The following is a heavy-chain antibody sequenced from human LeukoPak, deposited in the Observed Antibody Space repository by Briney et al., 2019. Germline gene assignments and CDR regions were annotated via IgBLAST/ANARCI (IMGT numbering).Heavy chain of an antibody. D-gene: IGHD3-16*01. CDR3: ARDRFHAVES. Sequence: GGSLRLSCAASGFTFTKNWMHWVRQAPGKGLVWVSLIKDDGTTTAYADSVKGRFTISRDNAKKTVYLQMNSLRAEDTAIYYCARDRFHAVESWGQGTLVTVSS. CDR1: GFTFTKNW. J-gene: IGHJ5*01. V-gene: IGHV3-74*01. CDR2: IKDDGTTT.